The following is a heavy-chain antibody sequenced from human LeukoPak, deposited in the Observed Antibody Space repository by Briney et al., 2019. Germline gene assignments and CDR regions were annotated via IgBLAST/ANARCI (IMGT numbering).Heavy chain of an antibody. J-gene: IGHJ4*02. CDR1: GYTFTSYY. CDR2: INPSGGST. CDR3: ARDPGASSTPDDY. Sequence: ASVKVSCKASGYTFTSYYMPWVRQAPGHELEWRGIINPSGGSTSYAQKFQGRVTMTRDTSTSTVCMELSSLRSEDTAVYYCARDPGASSTPDDYWGQGTLVTVSS. V-gene: IGHV1-46*01. D-gene: IGHD2-2*01.